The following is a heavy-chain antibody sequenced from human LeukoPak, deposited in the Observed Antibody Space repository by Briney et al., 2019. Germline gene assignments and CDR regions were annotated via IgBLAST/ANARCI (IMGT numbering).Heavy chain of an antibody. CDR1: GFTVSINY. D-gene: IGHD4-11*01. CDR3: AREYDYNFDY. J-gene: IGHJ4*02. CDR2: IYSDGST. V-gene: IGHV3-66*01. Sequence: PGGSLRLSCAASGFTVSINYMSWVRQAPGKGLECVSVIYSDGSTYYADSVKGRFTISRDNSKNTLYLQMNSLRAEDTAVYYCAREYDYNFDYWGQGTLVTVSS.